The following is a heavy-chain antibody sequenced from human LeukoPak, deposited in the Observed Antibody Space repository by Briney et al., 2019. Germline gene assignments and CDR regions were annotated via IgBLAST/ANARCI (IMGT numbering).Heavy chain of an antibody. CDR3: AISDPGYCSGGSCSDY. D-gene: IGHD2-15*01. J-gene: IGHJ4*02. CDR2: ISSSSSTI. Sequence: PGGSLRLSCAASGFTFSSYSMNWVRQAPGKGLEWVSYISSSSSTIYYADSVKGRFTISRDNAKNSLYLQMNSLRDEDTAAYYCAISDPGYCSGGSCSDYWGQGTLVTVSS. V-gene: IGHV3-48*02. CDR1: GFTFSSYS.